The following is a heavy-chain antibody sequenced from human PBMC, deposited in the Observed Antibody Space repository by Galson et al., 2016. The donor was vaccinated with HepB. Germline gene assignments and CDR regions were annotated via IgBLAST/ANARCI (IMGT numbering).Heavy chain of an antibody. Sequence: SLRLSCAASGFNFRGCGLHWVRQTPGRGLEWVAVISYDESNKYYADSVKGRFTISRDNSKNTLYLQMNSLRPEVTAVYYWAKGSVPADLVLPRKYTFGHGVHFDSWGQGTLVTVSS. CDR3: AKGSVPADLVLPRKYTFGHGVHFDS. V-gene: IGHV3-30*18. CDR1: GFNFRGCG. CDR2: ISYDESNK. J-gene: IGHJ4*02. D-gene: IGHD3-16*01.